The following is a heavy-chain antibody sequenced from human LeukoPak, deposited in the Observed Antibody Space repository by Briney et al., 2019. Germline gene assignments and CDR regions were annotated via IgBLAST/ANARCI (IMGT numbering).Heavy chain of an antibody. Sequence: GGSLRLSCAASGFTFSSYAMSWVRQAPGKGLEWVSVISGSGGSTYYADSVKGRFTISRDNSKNTLYLQMNSLRAEDTAVYYCAKDWGDITMVRGVINGMDVWGKGTTVTVSS. CDR3: AKDWGDITMVRGVINGMDV. CDR2: ISGSGGST. CDR1: GFTFSSYA. D-gene: IGHD3-10*01. J-gene: IGHJ6*04. V-gene: IGHV3-23*01.